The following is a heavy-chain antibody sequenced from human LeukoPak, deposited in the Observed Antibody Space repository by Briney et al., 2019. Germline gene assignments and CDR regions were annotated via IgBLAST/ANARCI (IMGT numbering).Heavy chain of an antibody. V-gene: IGHV3-9*01. Sequence: GRSLRLSCAASGFTFDDYVMHWVRQAPGKGLEWVSGISWNSGSIGYADSVKGRFTISRDNAKNSLYLQMNSLRAEDTALYYCARVQGVAAAGSYYFDYWGQGTLVTVSS. D-gene: IGHD6-13*01. CDR2: ISWNSGSI. CDR1: GFTFDDYV. J-gene: IGHJ4*02. CDR3: ARVQGVAAAGSYYFDY.